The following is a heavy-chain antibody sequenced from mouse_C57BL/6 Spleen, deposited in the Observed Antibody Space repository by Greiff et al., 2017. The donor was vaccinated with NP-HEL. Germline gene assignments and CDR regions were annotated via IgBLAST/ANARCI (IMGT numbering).Heavy chain of an antibody. V-gene: IGHV1-82*01. CDR1: GYAFSSSW. D-gene: IGHD1-1*01. J-gene: IGHJ4*01. CDR2: IYPGDGDT. Sequence: QVQLQQSGPELVKPGASVKISCKASGYAFSSSWMNWVKQRPGKGLEWIGRIYPGDGDTNYNGKFKGKATLTADKSSSTAYMQLSSLTSEDSAVYFCAREGNYYYGSRDYYAMDYWGQGTSVTVSS. CDR3: AREGNYYYGSRDYYAMDY.